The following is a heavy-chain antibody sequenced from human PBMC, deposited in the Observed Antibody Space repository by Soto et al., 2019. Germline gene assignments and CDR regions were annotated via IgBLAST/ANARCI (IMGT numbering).Heavy chain of an antibody. CDR3: AGESIAAAGTYYYYGMDV. CDR1: GFTFSSYS. V-gene: IGHV3-21*01. D-gene: IGHD6-13*01. J-gene: IGHJ6*02. CDR2: ISSSSSYI. Sequence: GGSLRLSCAASGFTFSSYSMNWVRQAPGKGLEWVSSISSSSSYIYYADSVKGRFTISRDNAKNSLYLQMNSLRAEDTAVYYCAGESIAAAGTYYYYGMDVWGQGTTVTVSS.